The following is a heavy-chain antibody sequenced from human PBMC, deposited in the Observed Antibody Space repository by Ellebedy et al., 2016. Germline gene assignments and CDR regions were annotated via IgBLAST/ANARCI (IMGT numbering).Heavy chain of an antibody. Sequence: SETLSLXXAVYGGSFSGYYWSWIRQPPGKGLEWIGEINHSGSTNYNPSLKSRVTISVDTSKNQFSLKLSSVTAADTAVYYCARFGGGYDSKGWSWGQGTLVTVSS. D-gene: IGHD5-12*01. V-gene: IGHV4-34*01. J-gene: IGHJ4*02. CDR2: INHSGST. CDR3: ARFGGGYDSKGWS. CDR1: GGSFSGYY.